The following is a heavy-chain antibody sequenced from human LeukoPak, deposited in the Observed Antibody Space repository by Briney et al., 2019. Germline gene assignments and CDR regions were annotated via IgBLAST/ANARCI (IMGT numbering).Heavy chain of an antibody. J-gene: IGHJ4*02. CDR1: GFTVSSSY. Sequence: PGGSLRLSYAASGFTVSSSYMNWVRQAPGKGLEWVSVIYSGGSTYYADSVKGRFTISRDNSKNTLYLQMNSLRAEDTAVYYCARDPRRSTSCYKCSYFDYWGQGTLVTVSS. CDR3: ARDPRRSTSCYKCSYFDY. D-gene: IGHD2-2*02. V-gene: IGHV3-53*05. CDR2: IYSGGST.